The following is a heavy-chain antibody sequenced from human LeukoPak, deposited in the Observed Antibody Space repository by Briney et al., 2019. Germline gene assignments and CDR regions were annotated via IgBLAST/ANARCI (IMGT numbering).Heavy chain of an antibody. D-gene: IGHD3-10*01. Sequence: ASVKVSCKASGGTFSSYAISWVRQAPGQGLEWMGGIIPIFGTANYAQKFQGRVTITADKSMSTAYMELSGLRSEDTAVYYCASTKTLNYYGSGINDYWGQGTLVTVSS. J-gene: IGHJ4*02. CDR1: GGTFSSYA. CDR2: IIPIFGTA. CDR3: ASTKTLNYYGSGINDY. V-gene: IGHV1-69*06.